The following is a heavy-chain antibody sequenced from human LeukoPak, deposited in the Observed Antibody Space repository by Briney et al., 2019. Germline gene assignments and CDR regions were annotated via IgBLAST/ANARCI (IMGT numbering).Heavy chain of an antibody. D-gene: IGHD3-10*01. CDR2: MNTDGSTT. Sequence: PGGSLRLSCAASGFTFSSYWMTWVRQAPGKGLVYVSHMNTDGSTTNYVDSVKGRFTISRDNAKNTLYLQMDSLRAEDTAVYYCGRDNTGSVDYWGQGTLVTVSS. J-gene: IGHJ4*02. CDR1: GFTFSSYW. CDR3: GRDNTGSVDY. V-gene: IGHV3-74*01.